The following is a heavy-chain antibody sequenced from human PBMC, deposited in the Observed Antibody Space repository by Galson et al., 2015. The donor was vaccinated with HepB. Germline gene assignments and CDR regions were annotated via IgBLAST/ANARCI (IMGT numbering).Heavy chain of an antibody. CDR2: ISGSGGST. D-gene: IGHD6-19*01. CDR3: AKTQSSGWYGEDYYFDY. J-gene: IGHJ4*02. V-gene: IGHV3-23*01. Sequence: SLRLSCAASGFTFNSYAMSWVRQAPGKGLEWVSAISGSGGSTYYADSVKGRFTISRDNSKNTLYLQMNSLRAEDTAVYYCAKTQSSGWYGEDYYFDYWGQGTLVTVSS. CDR1: GFTFNSYA.